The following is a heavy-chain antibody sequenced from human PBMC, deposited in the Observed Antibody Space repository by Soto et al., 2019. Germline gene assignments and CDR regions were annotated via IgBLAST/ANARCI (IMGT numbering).Heavy chain of an antibody. Sequence: PGGSLRLSCAASGFTFSSYGMHWVRQAPGKGLEWVAVISYDGSNKYYADPVKGRFTISRDNSKNTLYLQMNSLRAEDTAVYYCAKDREGATLDYWGQGTLVTVSS. CDR3: AKDREGATLDY. V-gene: IGHV3-30*18. J-gene: IGHJ4*02. D-gene: IGHD1-26*01. CDR2: ISYDGSNK. CDR1: GFTFSSYG.